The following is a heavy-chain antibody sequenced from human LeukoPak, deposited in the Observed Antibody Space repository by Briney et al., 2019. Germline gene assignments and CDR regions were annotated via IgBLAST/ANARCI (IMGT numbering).Heavy chain of an antibody. CDR2: INHSGST. Sequence: ASETLSLTCAVYGGSFSGYYWSWIRQPPGKGLEWIGEINHSGSTNYNPSPKTRVTISVDTSKTQFSLKLSSVTAADTAVYYCASYAKDILVLPAASIYWYFDLWGRGTLVTVSS. J-gene: IGHJ2*01. CDR3: ASYAKDILVLPAASIYWYFDL. CDR1: GGSFSGYY. V-gene: IGHV4-34*01. D-gene: IGHD2-2*01.